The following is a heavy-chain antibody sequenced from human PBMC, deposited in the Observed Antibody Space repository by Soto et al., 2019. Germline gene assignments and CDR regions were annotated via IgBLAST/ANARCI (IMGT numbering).Heavy chain of an antibody. CDR2: ISSGGGTS. CDR3: AKGETTVIDPGGFAY. V-gene: IGHV3-23*01. J-gene: IGHJ4*02. D-gene: IGHD4-17*01. CDR1: GFTFSSYT. Sequence: EVQLLESGGGLVQPGGSLRLSCAASGFTFSSYTMSWVRQAPGKGLEWVSAISSGGGTSHYADSVKGRFTISRDNSKNTLYLQMNSLRSEDTAVYYCAKGETTVIDPGGFAYWGQGTLVTVSS.